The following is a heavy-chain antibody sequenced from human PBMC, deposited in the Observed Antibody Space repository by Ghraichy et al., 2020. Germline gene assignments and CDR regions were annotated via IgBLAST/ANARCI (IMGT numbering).Heavy chain of an antibody. Sequence: GGSLRLSCAASKFTFSNYWMTWVRQAPGKGLEWVASIKQDGSEDFYVDSVKGRFTISRDNTKNSVHLQMSSLRAEDTAVYYCARVSSVDDSGSYYRALDIWGQGTMVTVSS. D-gene: IGHD3-10*01. J-gene: IGHJ3*02. CDR3: ARVSSVDDSGSYYRALDI. V-gene: IGHV3-7*01. CDR1: KFTFSNYW. CDR2: IKQDGSED.